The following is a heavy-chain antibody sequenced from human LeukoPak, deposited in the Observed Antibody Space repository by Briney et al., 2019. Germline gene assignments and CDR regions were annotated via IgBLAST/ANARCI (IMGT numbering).Heavy chain of an antibody. Sequence: PSETLSLTCAVSGGSISSSNWWSWVRQPPGKGLEWMGEIYHGRSTNYNPSLKSRVTISVDKSKNQLSLKLSSVTAADTAVYYCARLNYDFDFPDYWGQGTLVTVSS. CDR2: IYHGRST. J-gene: IGHJ4*02. V-gene: IGHV4-4*02. CDR1: GGSISSSNW. D-gene: IGHD3-3*01. CDR3: ARLNYDFDFPDY.